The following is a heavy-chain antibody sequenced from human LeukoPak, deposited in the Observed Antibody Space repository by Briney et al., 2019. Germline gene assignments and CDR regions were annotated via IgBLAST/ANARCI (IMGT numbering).Heavy chain of an antibody. D-gene: IGHD3-10*01. V-gene: IGHV3-11*01. J-gene: IGHJ5*02. CDR2: ISSSGSTI. Sequence: PGGSLRLSCAASGFTFSGYSMSWARQAPGKGLEWVSYISSSGSTIYYADSVKGRFTISRDNAKNSLYLQMNSLRAEDTAVYYCARETGYYGSGSYRHWFDPWGQGTLVTVSS. CDR3: ARETGYYGSGSYRHWFDP. CDR1: GFTFSGYS.